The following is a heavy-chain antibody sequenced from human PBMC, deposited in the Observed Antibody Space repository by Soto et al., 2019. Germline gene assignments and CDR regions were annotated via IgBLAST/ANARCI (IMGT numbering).Heavy chain of an antibody. Sequence: QVQLVQSGAEVTKPGASVKVSCKASGYTFTGYYMHWVRQAPGQGLEWMGWINPNSGGTNYAQKFQDRVTSKRDTYNSTAYLELSRLRSDDTAVYYCARVVSRSGWYDYWGQGTLVTVSS. CDR2: INPNSGGT. V-gene: IGHV1-2*01. CDR1: GYTFTGYY. CDR3: ARVVSRSGWYDY. J-gene: IGHJ4*02. D-gene: IGHD6-19*01.